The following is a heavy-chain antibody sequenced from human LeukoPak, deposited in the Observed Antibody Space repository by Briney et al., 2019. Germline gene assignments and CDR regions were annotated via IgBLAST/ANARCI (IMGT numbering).Heavy chain of an antibody. V-gene: IGHV3-66*01. D-gene: IGHD2-15*01. CDR2: IQGGGAT. J-gene: IGHJ4*02. Sequence: GGSLRLSCAASGITVSSTFMSWVRQAPGKGLEWISVIQGGGATYYADSVRGRFAISRDSSTNTLHLQMNSLRAEDTAVYYCTRGRVDVSYYDFWGQGTLVTVPS. CDR1: GITVSSTF. CDR3: TRGRVDVSYYDF.